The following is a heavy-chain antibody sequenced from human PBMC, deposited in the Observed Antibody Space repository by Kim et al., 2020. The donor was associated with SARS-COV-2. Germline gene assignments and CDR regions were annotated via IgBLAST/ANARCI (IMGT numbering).Heavy chain of an antibody. Sequence: VKGRFTISRDNAKNSLYLQMNSLRAEDTAVYYCARDPPNYYDRLSDAFDIWGQGTMVTVSS. CDR3: ARDPPNYYDRLSDAFDI. D-gene: IGHD3-22*01. V-gene: IGHV3-21*01. J-gene: IGHJ3*02.